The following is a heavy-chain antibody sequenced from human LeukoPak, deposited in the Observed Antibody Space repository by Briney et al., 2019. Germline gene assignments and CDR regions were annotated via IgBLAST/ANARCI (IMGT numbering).Heavy chain of an antibody. CDR1: GGSISSGGYY. CDR2: MFYSGST. J-gene: IGHJ2*01. CDR3: ARVITIFGVVRGYFDL. V-gene: IGHV4-31*03. D-gene: IGHD3-3*01. Sequence: PSETLSLTCTVSGGSISSGGYYWSWVRQHPEKGLDWIGYMFYSGSTYYNPSLQSRVTISVDTSKNQFSLKLSSVTAADTAVYYCARVITIFGVVRGYFDLWGRGTLVTVSS.